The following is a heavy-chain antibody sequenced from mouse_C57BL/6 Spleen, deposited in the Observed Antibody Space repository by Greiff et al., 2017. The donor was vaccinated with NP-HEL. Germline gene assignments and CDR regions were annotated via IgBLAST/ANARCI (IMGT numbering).Heavy chain of an antibody. V-gene: IGHV1-7*01. CDR3: ARSDYYGRSRYYYAMDY. CDR2: INPSSGYT. D-gene: IGHD1-1*01. J-gene: IGHJ4*01. Sequence: QVHVKQSGAELAKPGASVKLSCKASGYTFTSYWMHWVKQRPGQGLEWIGYINPSSGYTKYNQKFKDKATLTADQSSSTAYMQLSSLTYEDSAVYYCARSDYYGRSRYYYAMDYWGQGTSVTVSS. CDR1: GYTFTSYW.